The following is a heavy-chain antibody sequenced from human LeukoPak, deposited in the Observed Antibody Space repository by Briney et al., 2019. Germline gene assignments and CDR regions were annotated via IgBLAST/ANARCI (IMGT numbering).Heavy chain of an antibody. CDR2: ISSSGSTI. Sequence: GGSLRLSCAASRFTFSSYQMNWVRQAPGKGLEWVSYISSSGSTIYYADSVKGRFTISRDNAKNSLYLQMNSLRAEDTAVYYCTRQTYYDFWSGFSGANWFDPWGQGTLVTVSS. CDR3: TRQTYYDFWSGFSGANWFDP. J-gene: IGHJ5*02. D-gene: IGHD3-3*01. CDR1: RFTFSSYQ. V-gene: IGHV3-48*03.